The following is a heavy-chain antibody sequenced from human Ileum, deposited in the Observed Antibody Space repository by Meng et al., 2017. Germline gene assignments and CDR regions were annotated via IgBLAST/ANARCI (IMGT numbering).Heavy chain of an antibody. CDR1: GYTFTSHW. V-gene: IGHV5-51*01. J-gene: IGHJ4*01. D-gene: IGHD2-15*01. CDR2: IYPGDSDT. CDR3: VRPACSGGSCYFREFDY. Sequence: GESLKISCQAFGYTFTSHWIGWVRQMPGKGLEWMGIIYPGDSDTRYSPSFQGQVTISADKSISTAYLQWSSLKASDTAMYYCVRPACSGGSCYFREFDYWGQGNQV.